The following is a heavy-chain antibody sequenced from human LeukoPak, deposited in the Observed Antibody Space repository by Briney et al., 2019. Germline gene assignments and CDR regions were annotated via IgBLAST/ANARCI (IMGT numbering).Heavy chain of an antibody. CDR2: INNDGSTT. D-gene: IGHD2-2*01. CDR3: GREDCDATSCYWGIIH. J-gene: IGHJ4*02. CDR1: GFSFSNYG. Sequence: GGSLRLSCAASGFSFSNYGMHWVRQAPGKGLVWVSYINNDGSTTIHADSVKGRFTISRDNAKNTLYLQMNSLRAEDTAVYYCGREDCDATSCYWGIIHWGQGTLVTVSS. V-gene: IGHV3-74*01.